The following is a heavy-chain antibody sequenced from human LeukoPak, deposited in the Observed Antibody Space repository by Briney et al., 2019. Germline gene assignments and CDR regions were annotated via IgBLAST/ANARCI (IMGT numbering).Heavy chain of an antibody. Sequence: SETLSLTCTVSGGSISSYYWSWIRQPPGKGLEWIGYIYYSGSTNYNPSLKSRVTISVDTSKNQFSLKLSSVTAADTAVYYCARDRWKQQPGWFDPWGQGTLVTVSS. V-gene: IGHV4-59*01. CDR3: ARDRWKQQPGWFDP. D-gene: IGHD6-13*01. CDR1: GGSISSYY. CDR2: IYYSGST. J-gene: IGHJ5*02.